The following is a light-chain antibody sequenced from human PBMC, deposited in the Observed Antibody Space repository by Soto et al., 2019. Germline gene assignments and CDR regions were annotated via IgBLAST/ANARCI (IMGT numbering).Light chain of an antibody. CDR1: SGSIASNY. V-gene: IGLV6-57*01. CDR2: EDN. CDR3: QSYDATKQV. J-gene: IGLJ3*02. Sequence: NFMLTQPHSVSESPGKTVIISCTRSSGSIASNYVQWYQQRPGSSPTTVIYEDNQSTSGVPDRFSGSIDSSSNSASLTISGLETEDEADYFCQSYDATKQVFGGGTKLTVL.